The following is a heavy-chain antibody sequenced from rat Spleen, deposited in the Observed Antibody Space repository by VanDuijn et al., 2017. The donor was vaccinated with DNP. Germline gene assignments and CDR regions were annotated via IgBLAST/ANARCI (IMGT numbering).Heavy chain of an antibody. Sequence: QVQLKESGPGLVQPSQTLSLACTVSGFSLTTHHVHWVRQPSGKGLEWMGIIGTGGSTEYNSALKSRLSITRDTSKNQIFLKMNSLQTEDSATYYCAREGTMMVVGYLDFWGRGVMVTVSS. V-gene: IGHV2-43*01. D-gene: IGHD1-12*02. CDR1: GFSLTTHH. CDR3: AREGTMMVVGYLDF. CDR2: IGTGGST. J-gene: IGHJ2*01.